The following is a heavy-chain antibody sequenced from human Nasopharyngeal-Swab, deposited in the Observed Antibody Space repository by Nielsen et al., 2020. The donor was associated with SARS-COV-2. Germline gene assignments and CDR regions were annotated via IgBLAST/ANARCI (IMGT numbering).Heavy chain of an antibody. CDR1: GYSFTSYW. Sequence: GSLRLSCKGSGYSFTSYWIGWVRQMPGKGLEWMGIIYPGDSDTRYSPSFQGQVTISADKSISTAYLQWSSLKASDTAMYYCARRRYYDSSGYYHKSAFDIWGQGTMVTVSS. V-gene: IGHV5-51*01. CDR2: IYPGDSDT. D-gene: IGHD3-22*01. CDR3: ARRRYYDSSGYYHKSAFDI. J-gene: IGHJ3*02.